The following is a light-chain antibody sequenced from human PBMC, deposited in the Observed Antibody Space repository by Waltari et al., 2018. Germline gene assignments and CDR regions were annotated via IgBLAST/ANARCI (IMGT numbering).Light chain of an antibody. J-gene: IGKJ4*01. Sequence: EIVLTQSPATLSWSPGERATLSCRASQSVSSNLAWYQQKPGQAPRLLIYDASNKATGIPARFSGSGSGTDFTLTISSLEPEDFALYYCQHRSNWPLTFGGGTKVEIK. CDR3: QHRSNWPLT. V-gene: IGKV3-11*01. CDR2: DAS. CDR1: QSVSSN.